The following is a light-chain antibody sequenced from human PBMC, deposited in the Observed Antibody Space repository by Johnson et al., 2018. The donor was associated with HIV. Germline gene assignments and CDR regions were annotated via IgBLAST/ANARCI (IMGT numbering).Light chain of an antibody. J-gene: IGLJ1*01. CDR2: DNH. V-gene: IGLV1-51*01. CDR1: SYNIGNNY. CDR3: GTWDNSLSAGV. Sequence: QSVLTQPPSVSAAPGQKVTISCSGSSYNIGNNYVSWYQQVPGTAPKLLIYDNHKRPSGIPDRFSGSKSGTSATLGITGLQTGDEADYYCGTWDNSLSAGVFGTGTKVTFL.